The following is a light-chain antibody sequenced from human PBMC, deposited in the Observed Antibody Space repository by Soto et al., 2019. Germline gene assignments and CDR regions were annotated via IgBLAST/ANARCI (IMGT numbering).Light chain of an antibody. J-gene: IGKJ1*01. V-gene: IGKV3-20*01. CDR1: QSVRNY. CDR3: QQYGRSPWT. Sequence: EIVLTQSPATLSLSPGERATLSCRASQSVRNYLAWYQQKPGQAPSLLIYGASTRATGIPDRFSGSGSGTDFTLSITRLEPEDFAVYYCQQYGRSPWTFGQGTKVEV. CDR2: GAS.